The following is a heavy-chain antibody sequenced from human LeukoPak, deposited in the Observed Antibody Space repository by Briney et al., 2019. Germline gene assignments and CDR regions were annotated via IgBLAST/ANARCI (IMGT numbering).Heavy chain of an antibody. CDR1: GYTFTGYY. CDR3: VRHTTPGVYYMDV. V-gene: IGHV1-2*06. CDR2: INPNSGGT. Sequence: GASVKVSCKASGYTFTGYYMHWVRQAPGQGLEWMGRINPNSGGTNYAQKFQGRFTMTRDTSISTAYMELSRLRSDDTAVYYCVRHTTPGVYYMDVWGKGTTVTVSS. J-gene: IGHJ6*03. D-gene: IGHD2-8*01.